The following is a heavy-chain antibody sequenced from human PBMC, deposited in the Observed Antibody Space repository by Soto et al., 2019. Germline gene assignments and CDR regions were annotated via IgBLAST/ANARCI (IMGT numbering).Heavy chain of an antibody. D-gene: IGHD6-19*01. V-gene: IGHV1-46*01. Sequence: GASVKVSCKASGYTFTNYYMHWVRQAPGQGLEWMGIINPSGGSTSYAQKFQGRVTMTRDTSTSTVYMELSSLKSEDTAVYYCAKAGSSGWYYYYYGMDVWGQGATVTVS. CDR2: INPSGGST. CDR1: GYTFTNYY. CDR3: AKAGSSGWYYYYYGMDV. J-gene: IGHJ6*02.